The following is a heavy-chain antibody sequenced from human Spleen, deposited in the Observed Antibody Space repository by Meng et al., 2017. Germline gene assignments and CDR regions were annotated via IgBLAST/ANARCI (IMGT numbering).Heavy chain of an antibody. CDR2: IYHSGAT. J-gene: IGHJ4*02. V-gene: IGHV4-38-2*02. D-gene: IGHD4-11*01. CDR1: GDSISNTYF. Sequence: SETLSLTCTVSGDSISNTYFWSWIRQSPGKGLEWIGRIYHSGATYYNPSLETRVTISVDTSQNNLSLKLSSVTAADSAVYYCARGPTTMAHDFDYWGQGTLVTVSS. CDR3: ARGPTTMAHDFDY.